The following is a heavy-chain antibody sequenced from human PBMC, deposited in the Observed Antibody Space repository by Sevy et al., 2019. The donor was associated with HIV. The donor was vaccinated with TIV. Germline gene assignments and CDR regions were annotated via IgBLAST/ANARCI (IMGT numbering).Heavy chain of an antibody. V-gene: IGHV1-46*01. Sequence: ASVKVSCKASGYTFTSYYMRWVRQAPGQGLEWMGIINPSGGSTSYAQKFQGRVTMTRDTSTSTVYMELSSLRSEDTAVYYCASETYYYDSSGSADGGDYYYGMDVWGQGTTVTVSS. D-gene: IGHD3-22*01. CDR2: INPSGGST. CDR3: ASETYYYDSSGSADGGDYYYGMDV. CDR1: GYTFTSYY. J-gene: IGHJ6*02.